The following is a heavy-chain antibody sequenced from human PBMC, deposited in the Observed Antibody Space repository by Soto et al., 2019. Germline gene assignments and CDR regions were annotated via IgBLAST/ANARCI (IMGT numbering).Heavy chain of an antibody. CDR1: GFTFSNFW. D-gene: IGHD4-17*01. J-gene: IGHJ5*02. CDR3: TRHGSGDYFLFDP. V-gene: IGHV3-74*01. Sequence: GGSLRLSCAASGFTFSNFWMHWDRQAPGKGLEWVSRASPDGTSTSYADSVKGRFTISRDNAKNTLIMQMNSLRAEDTAVYYCTRHGSGDYFLFDPWGQGTLVTVSS. CDR2: ASPDGTST.